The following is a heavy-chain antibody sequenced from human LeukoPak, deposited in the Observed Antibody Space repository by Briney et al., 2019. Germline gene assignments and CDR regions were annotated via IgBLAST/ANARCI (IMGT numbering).Heavy chain of an antibody. CDR1: GFTFSTFW. J-gene: IGHJ1*01. CDR2: IEKHGGD. Sequence: PGGSLRLSCATSGFTFSTFWMNRFRQAPGKGVECVANIEKHGGDDYVDSVKGRFTIFRDNYKNSLYMQMNSLRAEDTAMYYCAREVYGHFDWGQGTLVTVSS. D-gene: IGHD3-10*01. V-gene: IGHV3-7*01. CDR3: AREVYGHFD.